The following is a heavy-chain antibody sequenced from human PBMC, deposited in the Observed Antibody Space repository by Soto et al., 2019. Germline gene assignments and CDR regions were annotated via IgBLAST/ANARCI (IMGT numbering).Heavy chain of an antibody. V-gene: IGHV1-69*01. J-gene: IGHJ5*02. CDR2: IIPIFGTA. Sequence: QVQLVQSGAEVKKPGSSVKVSCKASGGTFSTYAISWVRQAPGQGLEWMGGIIPIFGTANYAQKFQGRLTLTADGSTRTAYMEVSSLRSQDTAVYYCARVLKNVSPYYSSGYYYHWGQGTPVTVSS. CDR3: ARVLKNVSPYYSSGYYYH. CDR1: GGTFSTYA. D-gene: IGHD3-22*01.